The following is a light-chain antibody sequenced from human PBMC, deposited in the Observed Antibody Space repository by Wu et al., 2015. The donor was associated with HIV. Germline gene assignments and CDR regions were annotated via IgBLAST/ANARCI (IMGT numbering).Light chain of an antibody. Sequence: EIVLTQSPVTLSLSPGERATLSCRASQSVSSYLAWYQQKPGQAPRLLIYDASHRATGIPAKFSGSGSGTDFTLTISSLEPEDFAVYYRQQRSDWPPLTFGGGTKVEIK. CDR3: QQRSDWPPLT. CDR2: DAS. CDR1: QSVSSY. J-gene: IGKJ4*01. V-gene: IGKV3-11*01.